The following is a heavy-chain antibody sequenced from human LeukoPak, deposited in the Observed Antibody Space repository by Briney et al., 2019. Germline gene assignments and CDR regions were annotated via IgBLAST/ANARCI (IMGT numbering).Heavy chain of an antibody. J-gene: IGHJ4*02. V-gene: IGHV3-64*01. Sequence: GGSLRLSCAPAGSSFSSYAIHWVRQAPGKGLEYVSATSINGGSTYYANSVKGRFTSSGDNSKNTLYLQMGSLRAEDMAVYYCSQGDYWGQGTLVT. CDR2: TSINGGST. CDR3: SQGDY. CDR1: GSSFSSYA.